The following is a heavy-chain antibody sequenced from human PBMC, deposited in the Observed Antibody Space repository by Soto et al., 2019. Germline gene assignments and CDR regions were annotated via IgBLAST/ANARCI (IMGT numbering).Heavy chain of an antibody. CDR2: IYYSGST. Sequence: SETLSLTCTVSGGSISSYYWSWIRQPPGKGLEWIGYIYYSGSTNYNPSLKSRVTISVDTSKNQFSLKLSSVTAADTAVYYCARQTTYYDFWSGYQTNWFDPWGQGTLVTVSS. D-gene: IGHD3-3*01. V-gene: IGHV4-59*08. J-gene: IGHJ5*02. CDR3: ARQTTYYDFWSGYQTNWFDP. CDR1: GGSISSYY.